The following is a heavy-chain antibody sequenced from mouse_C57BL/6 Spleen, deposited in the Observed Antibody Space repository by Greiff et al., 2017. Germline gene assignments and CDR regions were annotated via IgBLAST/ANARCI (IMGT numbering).Heavy chain of an antibody. Sequence: VLLVQSGAELVKPGASVKISCKASGYAFSSYWMNWVKQRPGQGLEWIGQIYPGDGDTNYNGKFKGKATLTADKSSSTAYMQLSSLTSEDSAVYFGARGYDYDGAWFAYWGQGTLVTVSA. J-gene: IGHJ3*01. CDR1: GYAFSSYW. V-gene: IGHV1-80*01. CDR3: ARGYDYDGAWFAY. CDR2: IYPGDGDT. D-gene: IGHD2-4*01.